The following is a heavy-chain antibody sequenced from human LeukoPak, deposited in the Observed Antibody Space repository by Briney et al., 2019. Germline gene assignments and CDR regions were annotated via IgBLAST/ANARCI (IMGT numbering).Heavy chain of an antibody. Sequence: GESLKISCQGSGDSFTTYWIGWVRQMPGKGLEWMGIIYLGDSDARYSPSFQGQVTISADKSINTAYLQWSSLKASDTAMYYCVRHRNWNYDYWGQGTLVTVSS. CDR1: GDSFTTYW. CDR2: IYLGDSDA. V-gene: IGHV5-51*01. J-gene: IGHJ4*02. D-gene: IGHD1-1*01. CDR3: VRHRNWNYDY.